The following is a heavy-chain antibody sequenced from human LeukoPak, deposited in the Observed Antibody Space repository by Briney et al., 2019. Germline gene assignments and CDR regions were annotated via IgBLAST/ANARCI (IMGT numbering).Heavy chain of an antibody. V-gene: IGHV4-61*02. CDR1: GDSISSGDYY. CDR3: ARGGSSGYDNLDY. CDR2: ISSSGST. J-gene: IGHJ4*02. Sequence: PSETLSLTCTVSGDSISSGDYYWSWIRQPAGKGLGWIGRISSSGSTNYNPSLKSRVTISVDTSKNQFSLKLSSVTAADTAVYFCARGGSSGYDNLDYWGQGTLVTVSS. D-gene: IGHD5-12*01.